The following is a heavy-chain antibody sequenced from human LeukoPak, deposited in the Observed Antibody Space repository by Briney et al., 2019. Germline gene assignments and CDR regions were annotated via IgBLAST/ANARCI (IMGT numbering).Heavy chain of an antibody. V-gene: IGHV4-59*01. J-gene: IGHJ4*02. D-gene: IGHD1-26*01. Sequence: SETLSLTCSISGVSISTYYWIWIRQPPAKGLEWMGFFSYSGSTKYNPSLKSRVTMSVDTSKNQFSLKLNSVTAADTAVYYCARMYSGTSYYFDYWGQGTLVTVSS. CDR3: ARMYSGTSYYFDY. CDR1: GVSISTYY. CDR2: FSYSGST.